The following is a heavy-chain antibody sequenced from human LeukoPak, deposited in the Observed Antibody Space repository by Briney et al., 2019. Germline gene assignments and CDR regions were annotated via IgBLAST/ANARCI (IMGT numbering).Heavy chain of an antibody. CDR3: ARDQARWAFDY. CDR1: GYFISSGYY. Sequence: PSETLSLTCTVSGYFISSGYYWGWIRQPPGKGLEWIGTIYYRGGTYYNPSLKSQVTISLDTSKNQFSLKLSSVTAADTAMYYCARDQARWAFDYWGQGTLVTVSS. D-gene: IGHD1-26*01. J-gene: IGHJ4*02. CDR2: IYYRGGT. V-gene: IGHV4-38-2*02.